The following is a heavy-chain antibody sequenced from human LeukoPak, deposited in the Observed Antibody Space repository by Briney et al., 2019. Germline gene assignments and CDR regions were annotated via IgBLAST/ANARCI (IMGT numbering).Heavy chain of an antibody. J-gene: IGHJ5*02. Sequence: ASVKVSCKASGYIFTGYYIHWVRQAPGQGLEWMGWINPKSGDTNYAQKFQGRITMTRDTPISAAYMELSSLTSDDTAVYYCARGYRSSAYISWSQGTLVTVSS. CDR1: GYIFTGYY. CDR2: INPKSGDT. V-gene: IGHV1-2*02. CDR3: ARGYRSSAYIS. D-gene: IGHD6-13*01.